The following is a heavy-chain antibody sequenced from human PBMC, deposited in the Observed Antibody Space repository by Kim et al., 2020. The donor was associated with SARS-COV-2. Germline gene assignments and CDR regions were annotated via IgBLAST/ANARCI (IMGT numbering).Heavy chain of an antibody. CDR3: ARATGSITIFGVVINHFGY. D-gene: IGHD3-3*01. CDR2: IYYSGST. CDR1: GGSISSGGYY. V-gene: IGHV4-31*03. Sequence: SETLSLTCTVSGGSISSGGYYWSWIRQHPGKGLEWIGYIYYSGSTYYNPSLKSRVTISVDTSKNQFSLKLSSVTAADAAVYYCARATGSITIFGVVINHFGYWGQGTLVTVSS. J-gene: IGHJ4*02.